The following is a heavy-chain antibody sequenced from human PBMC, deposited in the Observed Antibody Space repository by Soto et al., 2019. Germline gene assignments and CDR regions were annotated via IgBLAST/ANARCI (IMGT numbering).Heavy chain of an antibody. CDR1: GFTFNFFG. V-gene: IGHV3-30*18. D-gene: IGHD2-15*01. J-gene: IGHJ3*02. Sequence: QEQLVESGGGVVQAGRSLRLSCAASGFTFNFFGMHWVRQAPGKGLEWVAVISYDGREKYYADSVKGRFTMSRDNSKNMVYLEMSSLRPEDTSVYYCAKERRYCFDAFDIWGHGTMVTVSS. CDR3: AKERRYCFDAFDI. CDR2: ISYDGREK.